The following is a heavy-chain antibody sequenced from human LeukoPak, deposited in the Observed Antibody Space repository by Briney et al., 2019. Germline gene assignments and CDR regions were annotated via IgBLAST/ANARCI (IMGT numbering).Heavy chain of an antibody. V-gene: IGHV3-30*04. CDR3: AKGSTVTPDY. CDR2: ISFDGVNT. D-gene: IGHD4-11*01. CDR1: GFTFSTYA. Sequence: PGGSLRLSCAASGFTFSTYAIHWVRQAPGKGLGWVAVISFDGVNTFYADSVKGRFTISRDNSNNTVYLQMNSLRAEDTAVYYCAKGSTVTPDYWGQGTLVTVSS. J-gene: IGHJ4*02.